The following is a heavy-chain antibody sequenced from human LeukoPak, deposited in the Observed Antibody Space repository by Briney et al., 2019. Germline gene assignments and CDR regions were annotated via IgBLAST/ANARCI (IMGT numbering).Heavy chain of an antibody. D-gene: IGHD2-2*01. Sequence: SQTLSLTCTVSGGSISSGDYYWSWTRQPPGKGLEWIGYIYYSGSTYYNPSLKSRVTISVDTSKNQFSLKLSSVTAADTVVYYCARVDVVVPAAIAWFDPWGQGTLVTVSS. J-gene: IGHJ5*02. CDR3: ARVDVVVPAAIAWFDP. V-gene: IGHV4-30-4*01. CDR1: GGSISSGDYY. CDR2: IYYSGST.